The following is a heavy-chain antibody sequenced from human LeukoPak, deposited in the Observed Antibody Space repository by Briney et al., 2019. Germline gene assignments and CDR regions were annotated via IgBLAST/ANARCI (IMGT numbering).Heavy chain of an antibody. CDR3: ASGYSYGYDLFDY. CDR2: IYHSGST. Sequence: PSETLSLTCTVSGYSISSGYYWGWIRQPPGKGLEWIGSIYHSGSTYYNPSLKSRVTISVDTSKNQFSLKLSSVTAADTAVYYCASGYSYGYDLFDYWGQGTLVTVSS. V-gene: IGHV4-38-2*02. J-gene: IGHJ4*02. D-gene: IGHD5-18*01. CDR1: GYSISSGYY.